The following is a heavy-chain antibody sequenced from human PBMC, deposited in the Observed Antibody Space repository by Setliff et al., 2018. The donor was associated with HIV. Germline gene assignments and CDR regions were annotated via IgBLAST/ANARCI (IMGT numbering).Heavy chain of an antibody. J-gene: IGHJ4*02. CDR3: ARGDPVAADY. D-gene: IGHD6-19*01. V-gene: IGHV1-8*03. CDR2: MDPNNGHT. Sequence: ASVKVSCKSSGDTFTGYTITWVRQAPGQGLEWMGWMDPNNGHTTYAQNFQGRVTITRDTSVGTAYMELSSLRSEDTAVYYCARGDPVAADYWGQGTLVTVSS. CDR1: GDTFTGYT.